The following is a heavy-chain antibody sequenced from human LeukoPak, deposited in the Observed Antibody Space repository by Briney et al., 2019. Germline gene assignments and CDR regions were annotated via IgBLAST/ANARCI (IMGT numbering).Heavy chain of an antibody. V-gene: IGHV4-4*07. J-gene: IGHJ5*02. CDR1: GGSISSYY. Sequence: SETLSLTCTVSGGSISSYYWSWIRQPAGKGLEWIGRIYTSGSTNYNPSLKSRVTMSVDTSKNQFSLKLSSVTAADTAVYYRARCFVGGSSLYWFDPWGQGTLVTVSS. CDR3: ARCFVGGSSLYWFDP. D-gene: IGHD6-13*01. CDR2: IYTSGST.